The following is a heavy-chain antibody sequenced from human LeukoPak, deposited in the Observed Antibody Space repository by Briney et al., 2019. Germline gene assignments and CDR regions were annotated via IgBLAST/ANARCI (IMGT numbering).Heavy chain of an antibody. CDR1: GFTFSSYG. CDR3: AKTRGYCSGGSCHGNWFDP. D-gene: IGHD2-15*01. J-gene: IGHJ5*02. Sequence: PGGTLRLSCAASGFTFSSYGMSWVRQAPGKGLEWVSAISGSGGSTYYADSVKGRFTISRDNSKNTLYLQMNSLRAEDTAVYYCAKTRGYCSGGSCHGNWFDPWGQGTLVTVSS. V-gene: IGHV3-23*01. CDR2: ISGSGGST.